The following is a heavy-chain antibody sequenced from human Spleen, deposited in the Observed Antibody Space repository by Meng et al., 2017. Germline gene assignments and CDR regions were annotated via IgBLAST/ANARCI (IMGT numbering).Heavy chain of an antibody. CDR3: ARDQYTSSWINYFDS. CDR2: ISNGAVDT. D-gene: IGHD6-13*01. V-gene: IGHV3-23*01. CDR1: GFTFSSYA. Sequence: GESLKISCAASGFTFSSYAMSWVRQAPGKGLEWVSGISNGAVDTYYADSVKGRFTISRDNSKNTLYLQMNSLRAEDTALYYCARDQYTSSWINYFDSWGQGTLVTVSS. J-gene: IGHJ4*02.